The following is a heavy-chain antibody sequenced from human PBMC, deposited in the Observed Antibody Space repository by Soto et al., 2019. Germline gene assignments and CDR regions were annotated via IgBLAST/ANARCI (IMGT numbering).Heavy chain of an antibody. J-gene: IGHJ3*02. CDR3: ARPNTYYYDSSGYILHTGDAFDI. Sequence: GGSLRLSCAASGFTFSSYSMNWVRQAPGKGLEWVSSISSSSRHIYYADSVKGRFTISRDNAKNSLYLQMNSLRAEDTAVYYCARPNTYYYDSSGYILHTGDAFDIWGQGTMVTVSS. D-gene: IGHD3-22*01. V-gene: IGHV3-21*01. CDR2: ISSSSRHI. CDR1: GFTFSSYS.